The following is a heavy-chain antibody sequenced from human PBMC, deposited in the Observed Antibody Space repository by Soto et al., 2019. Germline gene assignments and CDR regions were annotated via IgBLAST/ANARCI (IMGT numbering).Heavy chain of an antibody. Sequence: QVQLVQSGTEVKKPGASVKVSCKASGYPFTSYGISWVRQVAGQGLGWMGWISGYNGHTNYAQKFQGRVTMTTDRSTSTVYMELRSLKSDDTAVYYCNRDGVPSYYYYGMDVWGQGTTVTVSS. J-gene: IGHJ6*02. V-gene: IGHV1-18*01. CDR1: GYPFTSYG. CDR3: NRDGVPSYYYYGMDV. D-gene: IGHD3-10*01. CDR2: ISGYNGHT.